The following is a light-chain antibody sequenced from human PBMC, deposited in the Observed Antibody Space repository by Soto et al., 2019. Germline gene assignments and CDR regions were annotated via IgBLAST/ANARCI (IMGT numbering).Light chain of an antibody. V-gene: IGLV2-23*01. CDR2: EGS. J-gene: IGLJ3*02. CDR3: CSYAGSSTRWV. CDR1: SSDVGSYNL. Sequence: QSALTQPASVSGSPGQSITISCTGTSSDVGSYNLVSWYQQHPGKAPKLMIYEGSKRPSGVSNRFSASKSGNTASLTISGVQAEDEDDYYCCSYAGSSTRWVFGGGTKLTVL.